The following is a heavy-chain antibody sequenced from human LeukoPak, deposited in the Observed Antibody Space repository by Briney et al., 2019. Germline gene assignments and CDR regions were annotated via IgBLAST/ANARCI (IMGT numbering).Heavy chain of an antibody. D-gene: IGHD2-15*01. V-gene: IGHV3-23*01. CDR1: GFIFNSYG. J-gene: IGHJ4*02. Sequence: GESLRLSCAASGFIFNSYGMSWVRQAPGEGLEWVSGITGSTRTTYYADSVKGRFTISRDNAKNMLYLQMNSLRAEDTAVYYCAKDQLNRFCSGGSCSITHDHWGQGTLVTVSS. CDR2: ITGSTRTT. CDR3: AKDQLNRFCSGGSCSITHDH.